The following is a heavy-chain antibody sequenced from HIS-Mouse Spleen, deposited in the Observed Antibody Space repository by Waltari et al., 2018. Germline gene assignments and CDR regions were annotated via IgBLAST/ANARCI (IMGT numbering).Heavy chain of an antibody. CDR3: AKDELRQLVGLAVAGASFDY. D-gene: IGHD6-19*01. J-gene: IGHJ4*02. V-gene: IGHV3-30*18. CDR2: ISYDGSNK. Sequence: QVQLVESGGGVVQPGRSLRLSCAASGFTFSSYGMHWVRQAPGKGLEWVAVISYDGSNKYYADSVKGRFTISRDNSKNTLYLQMNSLRAEDTAVYYCAKDELRQLVGLAVAGASFDYWGQGTLVTVSS. CDR1: GFTFSSYG.